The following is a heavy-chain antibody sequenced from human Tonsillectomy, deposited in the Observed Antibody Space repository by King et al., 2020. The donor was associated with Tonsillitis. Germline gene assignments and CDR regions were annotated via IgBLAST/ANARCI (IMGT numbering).Heavy chain of an antibody. J-gene: IGHJ6*02. Sequence: VQLVESGGGVVQPGRALRLSCASSGFTFSSYGMHWVRQAPGKGLEWVAVISYDGSNKYYADSVNCRFTISRDNSTNALYLQMNSLRAEDTAVYYCAKDPGRGYYLYGMDVWGQGTTVTVSS. CDR3: AKDPGRGYYLYGMDV. CDR1: GFTFSSYG. CDR2: ISYDGSNK. V-gene: IGHV3-30*18. D-gene: IGHD3-10*01.